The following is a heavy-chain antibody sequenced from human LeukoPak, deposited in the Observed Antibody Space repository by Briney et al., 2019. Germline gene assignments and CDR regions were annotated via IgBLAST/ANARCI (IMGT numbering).Heavy chain of an antibody. D-gene: IGHD3-10*01. CDR2: IYYSGST. J-gene: IGHJ6*02. CDR3: ARERITMVRGDGMDV. V-gene: IGHV4-59*01. Sequence: SETLSLTCTVSGGSISSYYWSWIRQPPGKGLEWIGYIYYSGSTNYNPSLKSRVTISVDTSKNQFSLKLSSVPAADTAVYYCARERITMVRGDGMDVWGQGTTVTVSS. CDR1: GGSISSYY.